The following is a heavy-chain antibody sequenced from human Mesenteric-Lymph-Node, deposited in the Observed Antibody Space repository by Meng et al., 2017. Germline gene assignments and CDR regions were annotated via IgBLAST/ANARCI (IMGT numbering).Heavy chain of an antibody. CDR2: IISIFGTA. Sequence: SAKVFCNASAGIFCSYAISWVRQAAGQGLQLMGGIISIFGTANYAQKFQGRVTITTDESTSTAYMQLSSLRAEDTAVYYCARNHYDILTGYPPSWFDPWGQGTLVTVSS. V-gene: IGHV1-69*05. J-gene: IGHJ5*02. CDR1: AGIFCSYA. CDR3: ARNHYDILTGYPPSWFDP. D-gene: IGHD3-9*01.